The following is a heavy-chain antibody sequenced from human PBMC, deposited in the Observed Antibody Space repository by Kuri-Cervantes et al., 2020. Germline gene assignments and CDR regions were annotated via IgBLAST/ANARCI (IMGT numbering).Heavy chain of an antibody. CDR2: IYYSGST. J-gene: IGHJ5*02. CDR3: ARHSEAGRSYDFWSGYYERGWFDP. CDR1: DASHSSYS. Sequence: SETLSLTCTASDASHSSYSWSWFRQPPGKGLEWIGSIYYSGSTYYNPSLKSRVTISVDTSKNQFSLKLSSVTAADTAVYYCARHSEAGRSYDFWSGYYERGWFDPWGQGTLVTVSS. D-gene: IGHD3-3*01. V-gene: IGHV4-59*05.